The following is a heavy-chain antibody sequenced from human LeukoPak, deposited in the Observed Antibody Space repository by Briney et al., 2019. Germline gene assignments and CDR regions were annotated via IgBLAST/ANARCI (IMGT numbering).Heavy chain of an antibody. CDR1: GGSFSGYY. J-gene: IGHJ5*02. D-gene: IGHD3-22*01. V-gene: IGHV4-34*01. CDR2: INHSGST. Sequence: SETLSLTCAVYGGSFSGYYWSWIRQPPPKGLEWIGEINHSGSTNYNPSLKSRVTISVDTSKNQFSLKLSSVTAADTAVYYCARGFKWLSGNWFDPWGQGTLVTVSS. CDR3: ARGFKWLSGNWFDP.